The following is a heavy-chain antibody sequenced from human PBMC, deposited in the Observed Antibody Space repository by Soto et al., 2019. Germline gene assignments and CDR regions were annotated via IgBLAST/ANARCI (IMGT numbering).Heavy chain of an antibody. J-gene: IGHJ4*02. V-gene: IGHV3-74*01. Sequence: GGSLRLSCAASGFTFSSYWMHWVRQAPGKGLVWVSRINSDGSSTSYADSVKGRFTISRDNAKNTLYLQMNSLRAEDTAVYYCNFGDRVKGKENFYVDYWGQGTLVTVSS. CDR1: GFTFSSYW. CDR2: INSDGSST. CDR3: NFGDRVKGKENFYVDY. D-gene: IGHD3-10*01.